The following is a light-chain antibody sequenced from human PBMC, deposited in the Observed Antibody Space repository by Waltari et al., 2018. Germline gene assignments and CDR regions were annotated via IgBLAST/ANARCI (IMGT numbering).Light chain of an antibody. CDR2: EAS. CDR3: QQRANWPPLT. Sequence: EVVLTQSPATLSLSPGERATLSCRASQSVYNFLAWYLQKPGQAPRLLIYEASQRATGIPARFSGSGAGTDFTLTISSLEPEDAAVYYCQQRANWPPLTFGGGTKVEIK. V-gene: IGKV3-11*01. J-gene: IGKJ4*01. CDR1: QSVYNF.